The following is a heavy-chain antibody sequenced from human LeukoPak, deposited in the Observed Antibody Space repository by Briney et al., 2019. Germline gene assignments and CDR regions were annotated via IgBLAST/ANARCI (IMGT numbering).Heavy chain of an antibody. CDR1: GFTFSSYW. V-gene: IGHV3-7*01. CDR2: IKQDGSEK. D-gene: IGHD4-11*01. Sequence: SGGSLRLSCVVSGFTFSSYWMTWVRQAPGRGLEWVTNIKQDGSEKYYVDSVKGRFTISRDNAQNSLYLQMNGLRAEDTAVYYCARDGRNSNYVFDYWGQGTLVTVSS. J-gene: IGHJ4*02. CDR3: ARDGRNSNYVFDY.